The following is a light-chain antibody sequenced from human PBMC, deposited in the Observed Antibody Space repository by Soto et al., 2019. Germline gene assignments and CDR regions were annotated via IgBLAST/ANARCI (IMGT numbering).Light chain of an antibody. CDR1: QDINNF. V-gene: IGKV1-33*01. J-gene: IGKJ3*01. CDR3: QQYDNLLVT. Sequence: DIQMTQSPSSLSAAVGDRVTITCQASQDINNFLNWYQQKPGKAPKLLIYDASNLETGVPSRFSGSGSGTDFTFSISSLQPEDIATYYCQQYDNLLVTFGPGTKVDFK. CDR2: DAS.